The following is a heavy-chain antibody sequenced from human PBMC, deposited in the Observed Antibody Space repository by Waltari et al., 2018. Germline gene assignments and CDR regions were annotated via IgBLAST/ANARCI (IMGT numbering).Heavy chain of an antibody. J-gene: IGHJ4*02. CDR3: ARDLVGATDY. Sequence: EVQLVESGGGLIQPGGSLRLSCAASGFTVRSHYMGWVRQAPGKGLEWVSVIYSGGSTYYADSVKGRFTISRDNSKNTLYLQMNSLRAEDTAVYYCARDLVGATDYWGQGTLVTVSS. D-gene: IGHD1-26*01. V-gene: IGHV3-53*01. CDR2: IYSGGST. CDR1: GFTVRSHY.